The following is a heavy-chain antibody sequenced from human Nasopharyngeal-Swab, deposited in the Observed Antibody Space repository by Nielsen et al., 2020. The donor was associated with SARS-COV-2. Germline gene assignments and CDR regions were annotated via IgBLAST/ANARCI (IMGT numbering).Heavy chain of an antibody. CDR3: ARHPITIFGVVIDYYYYGMDV. CDR1: GYTFTSYD. D-gene: IGHD3-3*01. Sequence: SVNVSCKASGYTFTSYDINWVRQATGQGLEWMGWMNLNSGNSGYAQKFQGRVTMTRNTSISTAYMELSSLRSEDTAVYYCARHPITIFGVVIDYYYYGMDVWGQGTTVTVSS. CDR2: MNLNSGNS. J-gene: IGHJ6*02. V-gene: IGHV1-8*01.